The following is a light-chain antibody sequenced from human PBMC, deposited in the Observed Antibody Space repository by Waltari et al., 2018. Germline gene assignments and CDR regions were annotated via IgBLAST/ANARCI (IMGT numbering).Light chain of an antibody. J-gene: IGLJ3*02. CDR2: RNK. CDR1: SSNIGSNY. Sequence: QSVLTQPPSASATPGQRVTISSSGSSSNIGSNYVHWYQQFPGTAPKLLIHRNKQRPSGVPDQSSGSKSGTSAALAISGLRSEDEADYYCATWDDSLWVFGGGTKLTVL. V-gene: IGLV1-47*01. CDR3: ATWDDSLWV.